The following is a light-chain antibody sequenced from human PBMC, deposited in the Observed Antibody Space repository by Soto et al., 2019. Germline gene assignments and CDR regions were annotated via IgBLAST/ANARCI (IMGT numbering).Light chain of an antibody. J-gene: IGLJ1*01. V-gene: IGLV2-14*01. CDR3: SSYTSSSTYV. CDR1: SSDVGGYNY. Sequence: QYALTQPASVSGSPGQSITISCTGTSSDVGGYNYVSWYQQHPGKAPKLMIYDVSNRPSGVSNRFSGSKSGNTASLTISGLQAEDEADYYCSSYTSSSTYVFRTGTKVTVL. CDR2: DVS.